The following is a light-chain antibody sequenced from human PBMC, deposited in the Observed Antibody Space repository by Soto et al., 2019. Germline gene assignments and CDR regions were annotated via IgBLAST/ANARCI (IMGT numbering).Light chain of an antibody. J-gene: IGLJ1*01. Sequence: QSVLTQPPSASGTPGQRVTISCSGSSSNIGSKSVNWYQQVPGTAPKLLIYNSNQRPSGVPDRFSGSKSGTSASLAISGLQSEDEADHYCAAWDDSLTGPVFGTGTKVTVL. V-gene: IGLV1-44*01. CDR3: AAWDDSLTGPV. CDR2: NSN. CDR1: SSNIGSKS.